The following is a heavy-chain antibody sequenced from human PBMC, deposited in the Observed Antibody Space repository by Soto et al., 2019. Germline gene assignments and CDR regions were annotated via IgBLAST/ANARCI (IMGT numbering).Heavy chain of an antibody. CDR2: IYYSGST. CDR1: GGSISSGGYY. CDR3: ARDQVGATPYYYYGMDV. V-gene: IGHV4-31*03. Sequence: SETLSLTCTVSGGSISSGGYYWSWIRQHPGKGLEWIGYIYYSGSTYYNPSLKSRVTISVDTSKNQFSLKLSSVTAADTAVYYCARDQVGATPYYYYGMDVWGQGTTGIVSS. D-gene: IGHD1-26*01. J-gene: IGHJ6*02.